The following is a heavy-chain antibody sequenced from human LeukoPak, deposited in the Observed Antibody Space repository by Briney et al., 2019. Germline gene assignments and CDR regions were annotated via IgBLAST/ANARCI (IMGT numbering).Heavy chain of an antibody. V-gene: IGHV3-48*03. D-gene: IGHD4-23*01. Sequence: GGSLRLSCAASGFTFSSYEMNWVRQAPGKGLEWVSYISSSGSTIYYADSVKGRFTISRDNSNNTLYLQINSLRAEDTAVYYCAKDGGDYGGNSGLDYWGQGTLVTVSS. J-gene: IGHJ4*02. CDR1: GFTFSSYE. CDR3: AKDGGDYGGNSGLDY. CDR2: ISSSGSTI.